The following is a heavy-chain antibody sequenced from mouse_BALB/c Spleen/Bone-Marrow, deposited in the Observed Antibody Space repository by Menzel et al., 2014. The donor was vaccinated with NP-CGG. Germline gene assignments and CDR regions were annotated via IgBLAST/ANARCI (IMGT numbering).Heavy chain of an antibody. D-gene: IGHD2-1*01. CDR1: GFSLSRYS. V-gene: IGHV2-6-4*01. Sequence: VKLVESGPGLVSPPQSLSITCTVSGFSLSRYSVHWVRQPPGKGLEWLGMIWGGGSTDYNSALKSRLSISKDNSKGQVFLKMNSLQTDDTAMYYCARNPPYGNYEDYYAMDYWGQGTSVTVSS. J-gene: IGHJ4*01. CDR2: IWGGGST. CDR3: ARNPPYGNYEDYYAMDY.